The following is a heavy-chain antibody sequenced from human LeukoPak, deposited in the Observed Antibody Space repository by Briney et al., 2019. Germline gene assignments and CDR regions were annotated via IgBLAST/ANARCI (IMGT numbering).Heavy chain of an antibody. CDR2: INHSGST. Sequence: KSSETLSLTCAVYGGSFSGYYWSWIRQPPGKGLEWIGEINHSGSTNYNPSLKSRVTLSVDTSKNQFSLKLSSVTAADSAVYYCARGVNSSIVPAVIDFLDYWGQGTLVTVSS. CDR1: GGSFSGYY. CDR3: ARGVNSSIVPAVIDFLDY. V-gene: IGHV4-34*01. D-gene: IGHD2-2*02. J-gene: IGHJ4*02.